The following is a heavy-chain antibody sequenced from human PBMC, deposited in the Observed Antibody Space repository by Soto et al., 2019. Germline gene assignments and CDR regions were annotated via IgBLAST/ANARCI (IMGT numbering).Heavy chain of an antibody. J-gene: IGHJ5*02. V-gene: IGHV1-18*01. CDR1: GYTFTSYG. D-gene: IGHD6-13*01. CDR3: ARRIRIAAAGTWFDP. Sequence: ASVKVSCKASGYTFTSYGISWVRQAPGQGLEWMGWISAYNGNTNYAQKLQGRVTMTTDTSTSTAYMELRSLRSDDTAVYYCARRIRIAAAGTWFDPWGQGTLVTVSS. CDR2: ISAYNGNT.